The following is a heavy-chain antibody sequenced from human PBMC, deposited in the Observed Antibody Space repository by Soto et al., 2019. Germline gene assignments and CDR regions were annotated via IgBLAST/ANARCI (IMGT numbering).Heavy chain of an antibody. J-gene: IGHJ4*02. CDR3: ARGRYDYSNYYFDY. V-gene: IGHV3-33*01. CDR1: GFTFSSFG. Sequence: GGSLRLSCAASGFTFSSFGMHWVRQAPGKGLEWVAVIWYDGSNIHYADSVKGRFTISRDNSRNTLYLQMNSLRAEDTAVYYWARGRYDYSNYYFDYCGQGPLVTVSS. D-gene: IGHD4-4*01. CDR2: IWYDGSNI.